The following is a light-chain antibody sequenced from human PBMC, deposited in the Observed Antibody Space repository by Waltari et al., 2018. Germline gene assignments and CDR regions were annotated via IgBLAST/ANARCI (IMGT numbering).Light chain of an antibody. CDR3: AAWDDSLSGWV. CDR1: SSNIGSNT. CDR2: SYN. Sequence: QSVLTQPPSASGTPGQRVSIPCSGSSSNIGSNTVNWYQQLPGTAPKLLIYSYNQRPSGVPDRFSGSKSGTSASLAISGLQSEDEADYYCAAWDDSLSGWVFGGGTKLTVL. J-gene: IGLJ3*02. V-gene: IGLV1-44*01.